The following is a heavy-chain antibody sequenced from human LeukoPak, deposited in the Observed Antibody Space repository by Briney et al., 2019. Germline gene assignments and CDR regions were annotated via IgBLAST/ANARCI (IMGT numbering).Heavy chain of an antibody. Sequence: PSETLSLTCTVSGGSISSYYWSWIRQPPGKGLEWIGYIYYSGSTNYNPSLKSRVTISVDTSKNQFSLKLSSVTAADTAVYYCARSEVPTGAYFDCWGQGTLVTVSS. J-gene: IGHJ4*02. D-gene: IGHD3-10*01. CDR3: ARSEVPTGAYFDC. V-gene: IGHV4-59*01. CDR1: GGSISSYY. CDR2: IYYSGST.